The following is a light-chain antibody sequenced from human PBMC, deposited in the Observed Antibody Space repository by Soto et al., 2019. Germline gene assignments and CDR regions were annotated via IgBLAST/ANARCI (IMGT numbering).Light chain of an antibody. Sequence: LTQPASVSGSPGQSITISCTGTSSDVGAYNYVSWYQQQSGKAPKLMIHEVSNRPSGVSNRFSGSKSGNTASLTISGLQAEDEADYYSSSYTTSRAYVFGIGTKVTVL. CDR2: EVS. CDR1: SSDVGAYNY. V-gene: IGLV2-14*01. CDR3: SSYTTSRAYV. J-gene: IGLJ1*01.